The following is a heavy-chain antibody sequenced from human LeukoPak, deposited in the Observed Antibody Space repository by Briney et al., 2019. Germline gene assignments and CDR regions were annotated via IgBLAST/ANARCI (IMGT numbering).Heavy chain of an antibody. CDR2: ISGSGGST. V-gene: IGHV3-23*01. D-gene: IGHD5-12*01. Sequence: HTGGSLRLSCAASGFTFSSYAMSWVRQAPGKGLEWVSAISGSGGSTYYADSVKGRFTISRDNSKNTLYLQMNSLRAEDTAVYYCAKAPATYYYFDYWGQGTLVTVSS. CDR3: AKAPATYYYFDY. CDR1: GFTFSSYA. J-gene: IGHJ4*02.